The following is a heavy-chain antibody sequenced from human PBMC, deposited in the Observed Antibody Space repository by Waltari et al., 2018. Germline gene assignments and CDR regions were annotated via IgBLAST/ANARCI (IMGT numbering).Heavy chain of an antibody. CDR1: GGSFSGYY. D-gene: IGHD2-2*01. Sequence: QVQLQQWGAGLLKPSETLSLTCAVYGGSFSGYYWSWIRQPPGKGLEWIGEINHSGSNNYNPSLKSRVTISVDTSKNQFSLKLSSVTAADTAVYYCASIRPLVVPAAANWFDPWGQGTLVTVSS. CDR3: ASIRPLVVPAAANWFDP. J-gene: IGHJ5*02. V-gene: IGHV4-34*01. CDR2: INHSGSN.